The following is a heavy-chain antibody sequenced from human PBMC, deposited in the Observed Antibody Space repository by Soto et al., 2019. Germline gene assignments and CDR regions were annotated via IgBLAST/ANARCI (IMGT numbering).Heavy chain of an antibody. CDR2: ISWDGGST. CDR1: GFTFDDYT. D-gene: IGHD3-22*01. Sequence: GGSLRLSCAASGFTFDDYTMHWVRQAPGKGLEWVSLISWDGGSTYYADSVKGRFTISRDNSKNSLYLQMNSLRTEDTALYYCAKDRYYYDSSGYAYGMDVWGQGTTVTVSS. J-gene: IGHJ6*02. V-gene: IGHV3-43*01. CDR3: AKDRYYYDSSGYAYGMDV.